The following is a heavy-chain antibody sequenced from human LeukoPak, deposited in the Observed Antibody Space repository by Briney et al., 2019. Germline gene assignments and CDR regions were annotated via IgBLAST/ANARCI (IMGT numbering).Heavy chain of an antibody. V-gene: IGHV3-74*01. J-gene: IGHJ4*02. CDR1: GFTFTDYW. CDR3: ARAGAYQFDN. D-gene: IGHD3-16*01. Sequence: PAVSLRLSCAASGFTFTDYWMHWVRQVPGKGLVWVSIINTDTRGTYYADSVKGRFTISRDNAKSTLYLQMDSLRAEDTAVYYCARAGAYQFDNWGQGTLVTVSS. CDR2: INTDTRGT.